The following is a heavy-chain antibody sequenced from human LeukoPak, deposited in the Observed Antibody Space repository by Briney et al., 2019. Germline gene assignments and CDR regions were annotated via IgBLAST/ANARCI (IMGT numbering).Heavy chain of an antibody. Sequence: PGGSLRLSCAASGFTFSDYAMHWVRQAPGKGLEWVAVLSYGGTNKYYADSVKGRSTISRDNSKSTMFLQMNSLRAEDTAVYHCARDRSGYANDAFDFWGQGTMVTVSS. J-gene: IGHJ3*01. V-gene: IGHV3-30-3*01. CDR1: GFTFSDYA. D-gene: IGHD3-3*01. CDR3: ARDRSGYANDAFDF. CDR2: LSYGGTNK.